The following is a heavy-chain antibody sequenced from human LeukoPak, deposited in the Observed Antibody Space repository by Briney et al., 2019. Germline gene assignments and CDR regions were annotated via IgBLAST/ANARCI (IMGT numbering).Heavy chain of an antibody. CDR3: AVQSSGAVY. V-gene: IGHV3-21*01. CDR2: ISSSSRYI. Sequence: PGGSLRLSCAASGFTFRSYAMSWVRQAPGKGLEWVSSISSSSRYIYYADSVKGRFTISRDNAKNSLYLQMNSLRAEDTAVYYCAVQSSGAVYWGQGTLVTVSS. CDR1: GFTFRSYA. J-gene: IGHJ4*02. D-gene: IGHD6-19*01.